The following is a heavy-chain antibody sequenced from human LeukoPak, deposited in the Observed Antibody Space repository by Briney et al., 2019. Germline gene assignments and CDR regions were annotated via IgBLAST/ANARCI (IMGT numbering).Heavy chain of an antibody. CDR1: GFSFNMFP. D-gene: IGHD7-27*01. J-gene: IGHJ4*02. Sequence: GGSQRLSCAASGFSFNMFPMHWVRQAPGKGLECVAVISYDGNNKYYADSVNGRFTISRDNSKNTLFLQMNSLRTEDTAIYHCARGGNWGYFDYWGQGTLVTVSS. V-gene: IGHV3-30*04. CDR3: ARGGNWGYFDY. CDR2: ISYDGNNK.